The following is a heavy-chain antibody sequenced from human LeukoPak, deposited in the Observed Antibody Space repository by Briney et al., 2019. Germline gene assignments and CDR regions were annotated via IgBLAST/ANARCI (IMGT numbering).Heavy chain of an antibody. D-gene: IGHD6-19*01. CDR3: ARTYSSGPDAFDI. Sequence: GESLKISCKASGYSFSSYWIAWVRQMPGKGLEWMGIIYPGDSDTRYSPSFQGQVTISADKSISTAYLQWSSLKASDTAMYYCARTYSSGPDAFDIWGQGTMVTVSS. CDR1: GYSFSSYW. V-gene: IGHV5-51*01. J-gene: IGHJ3*02. CDR2: IYPGDSDT.